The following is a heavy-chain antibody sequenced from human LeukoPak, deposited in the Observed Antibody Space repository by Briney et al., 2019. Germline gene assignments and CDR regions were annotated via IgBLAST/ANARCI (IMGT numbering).Heavy chain of an antibody. CDR1: GFTFSSYA. CDR2: ISYDGSNK. V-gene: IGHV3-30*01. D-gene: IGHD3-9*01. CDR3: ARCRYDILTGYPYYYYMDV. J-gene: IGHJ6*03. Sequence: GGSLRLSCAASGFTFSSYAMHWVRQAPGKGLEWVAVISYDGSNKYYADSVKGRFTISRDNSKNTLYLQMNSLRAEDTAVYYCARCRYDILTGYPYYYYMDVWGKGTTVTVSS.